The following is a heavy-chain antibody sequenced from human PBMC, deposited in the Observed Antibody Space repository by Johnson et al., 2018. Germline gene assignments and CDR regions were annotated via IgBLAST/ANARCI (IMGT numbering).Heavy chain of an antibody. J-gene: IGHJ6*02. Sequence: QVQLQESGPGLVKPSQTLSLTCTVSGGPIDRGGDYWSWIRQRPGKGLEWLGYIYYRGSPYYNPSLKSRLGMSVDTSRNQFALKLNSVTAADTALYYCARAVWVTSIFFELDGWGQGAKVTVSS. CDR2: IYYRGSP. D-gene: IGHD3-3*01. CDR3: ARAVWVTSIFFELDG. CDR1: GGPIDRGGDY. V-gene: IGHV4-31*03.